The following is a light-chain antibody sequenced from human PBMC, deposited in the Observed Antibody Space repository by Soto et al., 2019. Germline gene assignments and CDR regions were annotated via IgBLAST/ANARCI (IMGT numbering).Light chain of an antibody. CDR2: VNSDGSH. V-gene: IGLV4-69*01. J-gene: IGLJ3*02. Sequence: QLVLTQSPSASASLGASVKLTCTLSSGHSSYAIALHQQQPEKGPRYLMKVNSDGSHNKGDGIPDRFSGSSSGAERYLTISSLQSEDEAEYYCQTWGTGIWVFGGGTKVTVL. CDR3: QTWGTGIWV. CDR1: SGHSSYA.